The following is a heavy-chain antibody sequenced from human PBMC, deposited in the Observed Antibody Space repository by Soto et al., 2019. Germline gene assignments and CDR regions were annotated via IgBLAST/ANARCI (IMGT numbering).Heavy chain of an antibody. D-gene: IGHD3-10*01. Sequence: SETLSLTCAVYGGSFSGYYWTWIRQPPGTGLEWIGEINHSGSTNYNPSLKSRVTISVDTSKNQFSLKLTSVTAADTAVYYCARVNYYGSGNYDESWFDPWGQGTLVTVSS. J-gene: IGHJ5*02. CDR3: ARVNYYGSGNYDESWFDP. V-gene: IGHV4-34*01. CDR1: GGSFSGYY. CDR2: INHSGST.